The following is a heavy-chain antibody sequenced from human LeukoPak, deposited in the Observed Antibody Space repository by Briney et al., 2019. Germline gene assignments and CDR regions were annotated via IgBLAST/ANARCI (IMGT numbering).Heavy chain of an antibody. D-gene: IGHD5-12*01. Sequence: ASVKVSCKASGYTFTNYAMHWVRQAPGQRLEWMGWINAGNGNTKYSQKFLGRVTLTRDTSASTAYMELSSLRSKDTAIYYCARALWNSGYPFDYWGQGTLVTVSS. CDR1: GYTFTNYA. CDR2: INAGNGNT. J-gene: IGHJ4*02. V-gene: IGHV1-3*01. CDR3: ARALWNSGYPFDY.